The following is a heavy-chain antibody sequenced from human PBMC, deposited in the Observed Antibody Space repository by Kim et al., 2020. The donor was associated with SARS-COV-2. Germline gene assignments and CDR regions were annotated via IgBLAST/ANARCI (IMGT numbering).Heavy chain of an antibody. V-gene: IGHV4-39*07. CDR3: ARDLDGYSSFDN. Sequence: SETLSLTCAVSGGSISSRSSYWGWIRQPPGKGLEWIGTIYYSGTTYYNPSLRSRVTISVDTSKNQFSLKLGPVTAADTAVYDCARDLDGYSSFDNWGQG. D-gene: IGHD5-18*01. CDR1: GGSISSRSSY. CDR2: IYYSGTT. J-gene: IGHJ4*02.